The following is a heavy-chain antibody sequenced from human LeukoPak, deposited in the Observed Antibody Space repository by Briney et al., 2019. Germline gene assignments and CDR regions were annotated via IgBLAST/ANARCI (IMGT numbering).Heavy chain of an antibody. Sequence: GGSLRLSCAASGFTFSSYAMTWVRQAPGKGLEWVSAISGSGGSTYYADSVKGRFTISRDNSKNMLYLQMNSLRAEDMAVYYCAKGGSGYPATDYYYYGMDVWGKGTTVTVSS. CDR3: AKGGSGYPATDYYYYGMDV. J-gene: IGHJ6*04. D-gene: IGHD5-12*01. CDR2: ISGSGGST. CDR1: GFTFSSYA. V-gene: IGHV3-23*01.